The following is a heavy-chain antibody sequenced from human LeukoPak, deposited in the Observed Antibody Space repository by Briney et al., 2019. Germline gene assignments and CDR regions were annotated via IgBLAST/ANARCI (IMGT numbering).Heavy chain of an antibody. CDR3: ARDRTSGYDFSFDY. J-gene: IGHJ4*02. CDR2: IHLSGAPI. V-gene: IGHV3-48*03. CDR1: GFSFSIYR. Sequence: PGGSLRLSCAASGFSFSIYRMNWVRQAPGKGPEWIAYIHLSGAPIHYAEPVKGRFSISRDNVNNALYLQMDNLRVEDTGVYYCARDRTSGYDFSFDYWGQGTLVTVSS. D-gene: IGHD5-12*01.